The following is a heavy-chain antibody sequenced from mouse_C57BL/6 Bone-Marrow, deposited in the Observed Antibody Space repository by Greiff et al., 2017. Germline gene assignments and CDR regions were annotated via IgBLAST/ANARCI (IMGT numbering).Heavy chain of an antibody. CDR1: GFNIKDYY. V-gene: IGHV14-2*01. CDR3: ARIDYDGSSPYWYFDV. Sequence: VQLQQSGAELVKPGASVKLSCTASGFNIKDYYMHWVKQRTEQGLEWIGRIDPEDGETKYAPKFPGKATITADTSSNTAYLQLSSLTSEDTAVYYCARIDYDGSSPYWYFDVWGTGTTVTVAS. CDR2: IDPEDGET. J-gene: IGHJ1*03. D-gene: IGHD1-1*01.